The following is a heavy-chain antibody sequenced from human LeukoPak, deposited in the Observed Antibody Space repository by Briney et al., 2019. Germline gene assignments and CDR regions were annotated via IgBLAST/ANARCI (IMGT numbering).Heavy chain of an antibody. CDR1: RFTFSSYA. CDR2: ITAGGGGT. J-gene: IGHJ4*02. D-gene: IGHD3/OR15-3a*01. Sequence: PGGSLRLSCAASRFTFSSYAMSWVRQAPGKGPEWVSGITAGGGGTYYADSVNGRFTISRGNFKNTLYLQMYSLKAEDTALYYCGKRGGTGNDYRAFDYWGQGTLVTVSS. CDR3: GKRGGTGNDYRAFDY. V-gene: IGHV3-23*01.